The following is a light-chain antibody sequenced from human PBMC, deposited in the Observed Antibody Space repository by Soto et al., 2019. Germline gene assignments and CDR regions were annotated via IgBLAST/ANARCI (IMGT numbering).Light chain of an antibody. CDR3: CSYGRSVV. J-gene: IGLJ2*01. Sequence: ALTQPASVSGSPGQSITISCTGISNDVGTYNLVSWYQHHPGKAPKLIIYEASKRPSGVPNRFSGSKSGNTASLTISGLHAEDEADYYCCSYGRSVVFGGGTKLTVL. CDR2: EAS. CDR1: SNDVGTYNL. V-gene: IGLV2-23*01.